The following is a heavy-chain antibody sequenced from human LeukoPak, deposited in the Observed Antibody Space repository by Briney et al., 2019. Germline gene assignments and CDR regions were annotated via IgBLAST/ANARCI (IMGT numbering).Heavy chain of an antibody. D-gene: IGHD3-22*01. Sequence: SETLSLTCTVSGYSISSGNYWDWSRQPPGKGLEWIGSIYDSGSTKCNPSLKRRVTTSVDTSKNQFSMKLSSVTAADTAVYYCARDRGYYYGSSGYSNWFDPWGQGTLVTVSS. CDR1: GYSISSGNY. J-gene: IGHJ5*02. V-gene: IGHV4-38-2*02. CDR2: IYDSGST. CDR3: ARDRGYYYGSSGYSNWFDP.